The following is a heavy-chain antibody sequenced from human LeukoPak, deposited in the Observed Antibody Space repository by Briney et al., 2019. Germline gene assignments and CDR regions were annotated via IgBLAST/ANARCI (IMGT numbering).Heavy chain of an antibody. CDR1: GFTFSSYS. D-gene: IGHD6-6*01. J-gene: IGHJ4*02. V-gene: IGHV3-21*01. CDR3: ARDSEQLVFDDNTIDY. CDR2: ISSSSSYI. Sequence: GGSLKLSCAASGFTFSSYSMNWVRQAPGKGLEWVSSISSSSSYIYYADSVKGRFTISRDNAKNSLYLQMNSLRAEDTAVYYCARDSEQLVFDDNTIDYWGQGTLVTVSS.